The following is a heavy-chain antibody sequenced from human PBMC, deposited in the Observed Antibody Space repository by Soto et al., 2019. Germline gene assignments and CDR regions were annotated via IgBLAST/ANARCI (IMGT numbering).Heavy chain of an antibody. D-gene: IGHD3-22*01. CDR2: ISGSGGST. Sequence: PGGSLRLSCAAPGFTFSSYAMSWVRQAPGKGLEWVSAISGSGGSTYYADSVKGRFTISRDNSKNTLYLQMNSLRAEDTAVYYCAKDTYSYDSSGYLDYWGQLTLVTVS. J-gene: IGHJ4*02. V-gene: IGHV3-23*01. CDR1: GFTFSSYA. CDR3: AKDTYSYDSSGYLDY.